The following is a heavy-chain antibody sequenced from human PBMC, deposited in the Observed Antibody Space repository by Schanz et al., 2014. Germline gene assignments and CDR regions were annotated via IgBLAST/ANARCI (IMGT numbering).Heavy chain of an antibody. V-gene: IGHV3-NL1*01. CDR2: IYGGGIT. D-gene: IGHD2-8*01. Sequence: LVESGGGVVQPGRSLRLSCAASGFTFSSYGMHWVRQVPGKGLEWVSVIYGGGITYYADSVKGRFTISRDSSRNTLYLQMNSLRAEDTAVYYCASLYDREYFDYWGQGTLVTVSS. CDR1: GFTFSSYG. J-gene: IGHJ4*02. CDR3: ASLYDREYFDY.